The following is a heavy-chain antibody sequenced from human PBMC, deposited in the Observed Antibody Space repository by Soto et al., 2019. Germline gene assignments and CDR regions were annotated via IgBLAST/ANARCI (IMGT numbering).Heavy chain of an antibody. CDR2: IYYSGST. CDR3: ARHPPYGPLDY. CDR1: GDSGCSVSSSSYH. D-gene: IGHD4-17*01. V-gene: IGHV4-39*01. Sequence: PSESLSRTCTVSGDSGCSVSSSSYHWGWIRQPPGKGLEWIGNIYYSGSTYYNPSLKSRVTISGDTSKNQFSLRLTSVTAADTAVYYCARHPPYGPLDYWGQGTLVTVSS. J-gene: IGHJ4*02.